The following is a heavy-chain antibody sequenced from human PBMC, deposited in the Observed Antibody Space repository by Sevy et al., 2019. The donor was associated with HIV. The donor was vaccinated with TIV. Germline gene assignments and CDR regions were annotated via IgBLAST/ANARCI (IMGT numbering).Heavy chain of an antibody. J-gene: IGHJ4*02. D-gene: IGHD3-22*01. V-gene: IGHV3-74*01. CDR1: GFTFSSYW. Sequence: GGSLRLSCAASGFTFSSYWMHWVRQAPGKGLVWVSRIISDGSSTSYADSVKGRFTISRDNAKNTLYLQMNSLRAEDTAVYYCARGPPDYYDSSGHQPDPFWGQGTLVTVSS. CDR2: IISDGSST. CDR3: ARGPPDYYDSSGHQPDPF.